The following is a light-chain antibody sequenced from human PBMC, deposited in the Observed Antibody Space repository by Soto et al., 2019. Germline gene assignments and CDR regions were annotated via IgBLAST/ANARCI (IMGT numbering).Light chain of an antibody. CDR1: SSNIGSNY. J-gene: IGLJ3*02. CDR2: RNN. CDR3: AAWDDSLSGWM. V-gene: IGLV1-47*01. Sequence: QSVLTQPPSASGTPGQRVTISCSGRSSNIGSNYVYWYQQLPGTAPKLLIYRNNQRPSGVPDRFSGSKSGTSASLAISGLRSEDEADYYCAAWDDSLSGWMFGGGTKLTVL.